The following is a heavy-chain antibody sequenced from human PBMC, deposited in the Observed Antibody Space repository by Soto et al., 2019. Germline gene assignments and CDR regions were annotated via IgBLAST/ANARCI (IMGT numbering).Heavy chain of an antibody. CDR2: ISSSSSYI. CDR1: GFTFSSYS. D-gene: IGHD2-2*01. Sequence: GGSLRLSCAASGFTFSSYSMNWVRQAPGKGLEWVSSISSSSSYIYYADSVKGRFTISRDNAKNSLYLQMNSLRAEDTAWYYCARDLPTRGYCSSTSCYPTAFDIWGQGTMVTVSS. J-gene: IGHJ3*02. V-gene: IGHV3-21*01. CDR3: ARDLPTRGYCSSTSCYPTAFDI.